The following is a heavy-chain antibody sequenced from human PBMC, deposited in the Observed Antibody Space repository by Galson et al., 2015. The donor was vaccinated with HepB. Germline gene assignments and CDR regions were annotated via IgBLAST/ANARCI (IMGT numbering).Heavy chain of an antibody. CDR1: GFAFDSHA. D-gene: IGHD5-18*01. CDR3: AKGYGLFDS. J-gene: IGHJ5*01. Sequence: SLRLSCAASGFAFDSHAMSWVRQAPGRGLEWISGISGNGDSTFYADSVKGRFTVSRDNSNNMLYLQMNSRRAEDAGLYFCAKGYGLFDSWAQGILVTVSS. V-gene: IGHV3-23*01. CDR2: ISGNGDST.